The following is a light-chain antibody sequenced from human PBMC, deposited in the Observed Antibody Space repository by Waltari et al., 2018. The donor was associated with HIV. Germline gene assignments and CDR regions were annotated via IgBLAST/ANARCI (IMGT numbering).Light chain of an antibody. CDR3: QAWGSTTSGV. J-gene: IGLJ2*01. CDR1: DLGDKY. V-gene: IGLV3-1*01. CDR2: QDH. Sequence: SYEVTQPPSVAVSPGQTATITCSGYDLGDKYTCWYQHKPGQSPLLVIYQDHKRPSGIPERFSCSSSGHTATLTISGSLPMDEADYYCQAWGSTTSGVFGRGTKLTVL.